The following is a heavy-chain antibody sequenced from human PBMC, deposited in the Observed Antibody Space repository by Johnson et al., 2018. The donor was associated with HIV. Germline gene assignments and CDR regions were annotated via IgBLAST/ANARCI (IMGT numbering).Heavy chain of an antibody. CDR1: GFSFSNYA. J-gene: IGHJ3*01. V-gene: IGHV3-30*18. CDR3: AKERGANQDDEWATDYYDWSRAYPVPDPRAVVGAFDV. D-gene: IGHD3-16*01. CDR2: VSSDGNNK. Sequence: QVQLVESGGGVVQPGRSLRLSCAASGFSFSNYAMDWVRQAPGKGLEWVAFVSSDGNNKNYADSVKGRFTISRDNSKNTVYLQMNRRRQEDTAISYCAKERGANQDDEWATDYYDWSRAYPVPDPRAVVGAFDVWGQGTMVTVSS.